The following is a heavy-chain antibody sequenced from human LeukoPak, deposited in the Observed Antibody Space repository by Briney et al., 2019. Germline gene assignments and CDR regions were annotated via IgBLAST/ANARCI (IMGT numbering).Heavy chain of an antibody. Sequence: SVKVSCKASGGTFSSYAISWVRQAPGQGLEWMGGIIPIFGTANYAQKFQGRVTITADESTSTAYMELSSLRSEDTAVYYCAKPNNGYTAFDIWGQGTMVTVSS. D-gene: IGHD3-16*01. J-gene: IGHJ3*02. CDR1: GGTFSSYA. CDR2: IIPIFGTA. CDR3: AKPNNGYTAFDI. V-gene: IGHV1-69*13.